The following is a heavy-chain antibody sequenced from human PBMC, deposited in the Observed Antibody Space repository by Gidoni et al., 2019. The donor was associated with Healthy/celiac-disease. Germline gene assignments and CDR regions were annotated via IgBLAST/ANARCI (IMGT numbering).Heavy chain of an antibody. J-gene: IGHJ5*02. CDR2: IYYSGST. D-gene: IGHD2-15*01. V-gene: IGHV4-39*01. Sequence: QLQLQESGPGLVKPSETLSLTCTVSGGSIRSSSYYWGWIRQPPGKGLEWIGSIYYSGSTYYNPSLKSRVTISVDTSKNQFSLKLSSVTAADTAVYYCARSGLDCSGGSCYEFDPWGQGTLVTVSS. CDR3: ARSGLDCSGGSCYEFDP. CDR1: GGSIRSSSYY.